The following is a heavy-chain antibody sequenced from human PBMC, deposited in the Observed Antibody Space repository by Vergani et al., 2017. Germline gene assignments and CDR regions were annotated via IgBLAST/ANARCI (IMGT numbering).Heavy chain of an antibody. D-gene: IGHD5-12*01. J-gene: IGHJ3*02. Sequence: QVQLVESGGGVVQPGRSLRLSCAASGFTFSSYAMHWVRQAPGKGLEWVAVISYDGSNKYYADSVKGRFTISRDNSKNTLYLQMNSLRAEDTAVYYCAKGDIVATPDAFDIWGQGTMVTVSS. V-gene: IGHV3-30-3*01. CDR2: ISYDGSNK. CDR1: GFTFSSYA. CDR3: AKGDIVATPDAFDI.